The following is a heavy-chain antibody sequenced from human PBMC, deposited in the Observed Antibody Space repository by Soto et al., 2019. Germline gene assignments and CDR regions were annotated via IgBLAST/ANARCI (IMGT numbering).Heavy chain of an antibody. CDR3: TTGIDGYYGMDV. J-gene: IGHJ6*02. CDR2: IIPLLGTA. Sequence: QVQLVQSGAGVKKPGSSVKVSCTASGGTFSTDSISWVRQAPGQGLEWMGGIIPLLGTANNAHKLQGRVTITADECTSTASVALSSQSLEVTAVYFCTTGIDGYYGMDVWGQWTTVT. CDR1: GGTFSTDS. V-gene: IGHV1-69*16.